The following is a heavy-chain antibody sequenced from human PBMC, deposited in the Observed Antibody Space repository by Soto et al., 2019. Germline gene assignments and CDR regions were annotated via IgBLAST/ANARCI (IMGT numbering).Heavy chain of an antibody. V-gene: IGHV6-1*01. CDR1: GDSVSSNSAA. CDR2: TYYRSKWYN. D-gene: IGHD3-22*01. Sequence: SQTLSLTCAISGDSVSSNSAAWNWIRQSPSRGLEWLGRTYYRSKWYNDYAVSVKSRITINPDTSKNQFSLQLNSVTPEDTAVYYCVRWNYYDSSGYRHDGNFDYWGQGTLVTVSS. J-gene: IGHJ4*02. CDR3: VRWNYYDSSGYRHDGNFDY.